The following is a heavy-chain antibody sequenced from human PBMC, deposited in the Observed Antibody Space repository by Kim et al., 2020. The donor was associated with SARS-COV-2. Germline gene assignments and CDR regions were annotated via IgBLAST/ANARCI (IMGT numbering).Heavy chain of an antibody. CDR2: IYPGDSDT. Sequence: GESLKISCKGSGYSFTSYWIGWVRQMPGKGLEWMGIIYPGDSDTRYSPSFQGQVTISADKSISTAYLQWSSLKASDTAMYYCARSQTGFLEQNDAFDIWGQGTMVTVSS. CDR3: ARSQTGFLEQNDAFDI. D-gene: IGHD3-3*01. V-gene: IGHV5-51*01. CDR1: GYSFTSYW. J-gene: IGHJ3*02.